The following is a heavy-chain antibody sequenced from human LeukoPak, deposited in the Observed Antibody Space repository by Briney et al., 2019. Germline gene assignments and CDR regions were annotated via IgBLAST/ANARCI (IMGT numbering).Heavy chain of an antibody. V-gene: IGHV1-18*01. Sequence: ASVKVSCKASGYTFTSYGISWVRQAPGQGLEWMGWISAYNGNTNYAQKLQGRVTMTTDTSTSTAYMELRSLRSDDTAVYYCARDTLETARQYYYYGMDVWGQGTTVTVSS. J-gene: IGHJ6*02. CDR1: GYTFTSYG. CDR3: ARDTLETARQYYYYGMDV. D-gene: IGHD5-24*01. CDR2: ISAYNGNT.